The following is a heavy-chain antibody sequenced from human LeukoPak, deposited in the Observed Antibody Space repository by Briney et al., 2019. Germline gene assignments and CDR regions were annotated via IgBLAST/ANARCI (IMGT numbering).Heavy chain of an antibody. V-gene: IGHV3-23*01. J-gene: IGHJ4*02. CDR2: ITGNALNT. D-gene: IGHD3-22*01. Sequence: PGRSLSLSCAASRFTFSNYAMSSVRQAPGTGLEWVFSITGNALNTYQADFIKGRFTISRDDSKNTLYLHLSSLRVEDTAVYYCAKLQDFYDNSGYSYFDNWGQGTLVTVSS. CDR3: AKLQDFYDNSGYSYFDN. CDR1: RFTFSNYA.